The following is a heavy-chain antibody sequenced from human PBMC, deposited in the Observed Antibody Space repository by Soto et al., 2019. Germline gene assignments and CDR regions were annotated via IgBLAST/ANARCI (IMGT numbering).Heavy chain of an antibody. J-gene: IGHJ5*02. CDR3: ALGDFGVPNWFDP. CDR1: GGSISSSSYY. CDR2: IYYSGST. D-gene: IGHD3-3*01. Sequence: QLQLQESGPGLVKPSETLSLTCTVSGGSISSSSYYWGWIRQPPGKGLEWIGSIYYSGSTYYNPSLKSRVTISVDTSKNQFSLKLSSVTAADTAVYYCALGDFGVPNWFDPWGQGTLVTVSS. V-gene: IGHV4-39*01.